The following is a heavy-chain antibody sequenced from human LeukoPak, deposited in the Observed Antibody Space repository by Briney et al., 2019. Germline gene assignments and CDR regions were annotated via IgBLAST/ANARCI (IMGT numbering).Heavy chain of an antibody. D-gene: IGHD2/OR15-2a*01. CDR3: AKDSSDY. CDR1: GFTFGSYG. CDR2: ISYDGSNK. Sequence: GRSLRLSCAASGFTFGSYGMHWVRQAPGKGLEWVAVISYDGSNKYYADSVKGRFTISRDNSKNTLYLQMNSLRAEDTAVYYCAKDSSDYWGQGTLVTVSS. J-gene: IGHJ4*02. V-gene: IGHV3-30*18.